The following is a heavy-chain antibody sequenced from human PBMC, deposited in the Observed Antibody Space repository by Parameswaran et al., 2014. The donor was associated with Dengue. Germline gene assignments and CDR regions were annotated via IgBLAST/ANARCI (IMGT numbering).Heavy chain of an antibody. Sequence: RWIRQPPGKGLEWIGEINHRGNTNYNPSLKSRVTISADTSRDQFSLKLNSVTAADTAVYYCARGHQLSVADFWGQGTLVTVSS. CDR2: INHRGNT. V-gene: IGHV4-34*01. CDR3: ARGHQLSVADF. J-gene: IGHJ4*02. D-gene: IGHD2-2*01.